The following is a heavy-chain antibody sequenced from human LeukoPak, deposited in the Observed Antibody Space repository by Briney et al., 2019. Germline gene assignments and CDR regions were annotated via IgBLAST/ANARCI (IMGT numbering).Heavy chain of an antibody. Sequence: GGSLRLSCAASGFTFSNYWMHWVRQAPGKGLVWVSRIYSDGINTSYADSVKGRFTISRDNAKNTLNLQMNSLRAEDTAVYYCARDLGQYYDTSDNWFDPWGQGTLVTVSS. CDR1: GFTFSNYW. J-gene: IGHJ5*02. CDR2: IYSDGINT. CDR3: ARDLGQYYDTSDNWFDP. D-gene: IGHD3-22*01. V-gene: IGHV3-74*01.